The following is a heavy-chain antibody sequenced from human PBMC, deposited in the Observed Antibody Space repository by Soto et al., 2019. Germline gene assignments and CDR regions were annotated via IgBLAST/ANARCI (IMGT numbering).Heavy chain of an antibody. CDR3: AREGGSSEFGY. Sequence: PGGSLRLSCEASGFNFDDYAMHWVRQAPGKALEWVSLISWDGTSTYYVDSVKGRFTISRDSSKNSLYLQMNSLRDEDTAVYYCAREGGSSEFGYWGQGTLVTVSS. V-gene: IGHV3-43D*04. D-gene: IGHD2-2*01. CDR2: ISWDGTST. J-gene: IGHJ4*02. CDR1: GFNFDDYA.